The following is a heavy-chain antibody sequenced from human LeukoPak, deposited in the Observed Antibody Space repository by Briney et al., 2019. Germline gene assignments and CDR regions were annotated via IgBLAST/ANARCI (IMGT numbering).Heavy chain of an antibody. J-gene: IGHJ4*02. CDR2: ICYSGSN. CDR3: ATDGGWLQLDY. Sequence: PSETRSLTRLVSARSTTSYYCSWVRQPHGEVLEWIKYICYSGSNNYNPSLKIRVTISIDTSKNQLSLKRSSVTAADMSVYYCATDGGWLQLDYWGQGTLVTVSS. D-gene: IGHD5-24*01. V-gene: IGHV4-59*12. CDR1: ARSTTSYY.